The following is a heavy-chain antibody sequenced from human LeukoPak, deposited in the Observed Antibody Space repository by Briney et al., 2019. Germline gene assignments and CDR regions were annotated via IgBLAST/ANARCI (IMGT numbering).Heavy chain of an antibody. CDR2: IIPIFGTA. D-gene: IGHD5-24*01. J-gene: IGHJ4*02. Sequence: SVKVSCKASGYTFTGYYMHWVRQAPGQGLEWMGGIIPIFGTANYAQKFQGRVTITADKSTSTAYMELSSLRSEDTAVYYCARGIQMATIEYWGQGTLVTVSS. CDR3: ARGIQMATIEY. CDR1: GYTFTGYY. V-gene: IGHV1-69*06.